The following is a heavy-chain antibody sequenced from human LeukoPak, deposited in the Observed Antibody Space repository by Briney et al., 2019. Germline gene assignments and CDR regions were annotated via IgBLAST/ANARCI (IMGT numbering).Heavy chain of an antibody. Sequence: SETLSLTCTVSGGSISSSSYYWGWIRQPPGKGLEWIGSIYYSGSTYYNPSLKSRVTISVDTSKNQFSLKLTSVTAADTAVYYCARVKDSSSLDYWGQGTLVTVSS. D-gene: IGHD6-13*01. V-gene: IGHV4-39*07. CDR1: GGSISSSSYY. J-gene: IGHJ4*02. CDR3: ARVKDSSSLDY. CDR2: IYYSGST.